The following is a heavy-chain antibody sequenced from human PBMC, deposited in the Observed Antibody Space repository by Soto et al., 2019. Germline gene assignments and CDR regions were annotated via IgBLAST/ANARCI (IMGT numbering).Heavy chain of an antibody. CDR3: ARVGTIGAPPGTDY. V-gene: IGHV1-69*01. D-gene: IGHD6-6*01. J-gene: IGHJ4*02. Sequence: QVHLVQSGAEVKKPGSSVKVSCKASGGIFSSYAINWLRQAPGQGLEWMGAVIPILGQAYYAQDLHDRVSITADESTRTAYMELSSLRSEDTAVYFCARVGTIGAPPGTDYWVQGTLVTVSS. CDR2: VIPILGQA. CDR1: GGIFSSYA.